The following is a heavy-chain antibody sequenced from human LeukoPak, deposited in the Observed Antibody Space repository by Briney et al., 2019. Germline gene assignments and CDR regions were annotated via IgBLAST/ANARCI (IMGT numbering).Heavy chain of an antibody. CDR1: GGSISGGGYY. J-gene: IGHJ5*02. D-gene: IGHD3-10*01. CDR3: ARHGGSGSYYNDWFDP. CDR2: IYYSGST. Sequence: SETLSLTCTVSGGSISGGGYYWSWFRQPPGKGLEWIGYIYYSGSTNYNPSLKSRVTISVDTSKNQFSLKLSSVTAADTAVYYCARHGGSGSYYNDWFDPWGQGTLVTVSS. V-gene: IGHV4-61*08.